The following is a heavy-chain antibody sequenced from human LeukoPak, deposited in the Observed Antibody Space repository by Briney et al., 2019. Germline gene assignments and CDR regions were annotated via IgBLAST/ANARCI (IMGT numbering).Heavy chain of an antibody. V-gene: IGHV3-23*01. CDR2: ISNSGITT. D-gene: IGHD3-22*01. Sequence: GGSLRLSWAASGSTFSSYAMNWVRRAPGKGLEWVSAISNSGITTYYADSVKGRFTISRDKSKNTLYLQMTSLRAEDTAVYYCAKEVPYTGDGTGYYYPRYFDYWGQGTLVTVSS. CDR3: AKEVPYTGDGTGYYYPRYFDY. J-gene: IGHJ4*02. CDR1: GSTFSSYA.